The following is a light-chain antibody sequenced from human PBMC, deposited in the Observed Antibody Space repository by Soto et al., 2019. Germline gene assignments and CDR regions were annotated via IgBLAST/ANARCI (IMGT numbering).Light chain of an antibody. CDR2: EVT. V-gene: IGLV2-8*01. CDR1: SSDVGGYNY. CDR3: SSHAGINHVV. J-gene: IGLJ3*02. Sequence: QSVLTQPPSASGSPGQSVTISCTGTSSDVGGYNYVSWYQQHPGKAPKLIIYEVTKRPSGVPDRFSGSKSGNTASLTVSGLLAEDEADYYCSSHAGINHVVFGGGTKVTVL.